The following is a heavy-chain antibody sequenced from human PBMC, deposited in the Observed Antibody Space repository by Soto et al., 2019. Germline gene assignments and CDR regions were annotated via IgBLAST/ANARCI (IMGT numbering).Heavy chain of an antibody. V-gene: IGHV4-59*01. D-gene: IGHD6-19*01. J-gene: IGHJ4*02. Sequence: PSESMSLTCTVAAGSISTYFNIWVRHPTGKGRHWIESVYYTVTADYKPSLKSRVTISVHTPKTKFSFNLMCVTAADTAVYYCARDSEAVQSAFGFWGRRTLVTVSS. CDR3: ARDSEAVQSAFGF. CDR1: AGSISTYF. CDR2: VYYTVTA.